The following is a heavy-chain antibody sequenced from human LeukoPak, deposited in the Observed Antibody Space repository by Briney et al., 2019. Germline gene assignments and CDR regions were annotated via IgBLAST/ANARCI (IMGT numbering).Heavy chain of an antibody. D-gene: IGHD6-19*01. V-gene: IGHV3-9*01. CDR2: ISWNSGSI. CDR1: GFTFDDYA. CDR3: AKDSLFLSDWYNAVFDY. J-gene: IGHJ4*02. Sequence: PGGSLRLSCAASGFTFDDYAMHWVRQAPEKGLEWVSGISWNSGSIAYADSVKGRFTISRDNAKNSLYLQMNSLRAEDTALYYCAKDSLFLSDWYNAVFDYWGQGTLVTVSS.